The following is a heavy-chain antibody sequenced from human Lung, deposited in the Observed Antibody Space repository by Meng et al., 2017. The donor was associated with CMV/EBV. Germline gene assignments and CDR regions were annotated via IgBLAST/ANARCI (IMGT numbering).Heavy chain of an antibody. CDR2: IRYDGSKK. CDR1: GFRFNIHG. J-gene: IGHJ4*02. CDR3: VKLHQYDSSNYFDY. D-gene: IGHD3-22*01. Sequence: GESXKISCAASGFRFNIHGMHWVRQAPGKGLEWVAFIRYDGSKKSYADSVEGRLTISRDNSQNTLYLQMDSLRADDTAVYFCVKLHQYDSSNYFDYLGQGXLVTVSS. V-gene: IGHV3-30*02.